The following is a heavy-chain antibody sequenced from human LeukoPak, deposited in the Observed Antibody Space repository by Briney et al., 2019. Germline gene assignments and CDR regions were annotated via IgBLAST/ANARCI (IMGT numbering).Heavy chain of an antibody. J-gene: IGHJ4*02. CDR2: MNDIGST. CDR3: VKRGNVANFDS. D-gene: IGHD5-12*01. V-gene: IGHV4-34*01. Sequence: KPSETLSLTCAVYGGSFSVNYWSWIRQPPGKGLEWIGEMNDIGSTSYNPSLKSRVTISGDASTNQLSLKLSSVDAADTAVYYCVKRGNVANFDSWGQGILVTVSS. CDR1: GGSFSVNY.